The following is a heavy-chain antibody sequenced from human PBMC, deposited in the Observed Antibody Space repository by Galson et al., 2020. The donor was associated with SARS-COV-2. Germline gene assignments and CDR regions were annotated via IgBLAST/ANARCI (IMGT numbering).Heavy chain of an antibody. CDR2: IYYSGST. D-gene: IGHD1-26*01. Sequence: SETLSITCTVSGGSISSGGYYWSWIRQHPGKGLEWIGYIYYSGSTYYNPSLKSRVTISVDTSKNQFSLKLSSVTAADTAVYYCARDAKKPISATDAFDIWGQGTMVTVSS. CDR1: GGSISSGGYY. CDR3: ARDAKKPISATDAFDI. J-gene: IGHJ3*02. V-gene: IGHV4-31*03.